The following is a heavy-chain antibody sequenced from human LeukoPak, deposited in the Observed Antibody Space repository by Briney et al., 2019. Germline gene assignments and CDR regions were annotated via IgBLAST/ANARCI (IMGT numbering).Heavy chain of an antibody. D-gene: IGHD2/OR15-2a*01. J-gene: IGHJ3*02. CDR3: ARDSTHDAFDI. CDR1: GDSISSSGDY. CDR2: IYYSGST. Sequence: SETLSLTCTVSGDSISSSGDYWGWIRQPPGKGLEWIGNIYYSGSTYYNPSLKSRVTIAVDTSKNQFSLKLSSVTAADTAVYYCARDSTHDAFDIWGQGTMVTVSS. V-gene: IGHV4-39*02.